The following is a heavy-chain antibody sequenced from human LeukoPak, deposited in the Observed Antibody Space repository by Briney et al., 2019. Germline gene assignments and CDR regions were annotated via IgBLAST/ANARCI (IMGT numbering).Heavy chain of an antibody. CDR2: MGSSGSHI. D-gene: IGHD2-2*01. Sequence: GGSLRLSCAASGFNFGIYSMTWVRQAPGKGLEWVASMGSSGSHIYYADSVKGRFTISRDNAKNSLYLQMNSLRAEDTAVYYCARHPPYCSSTSCWYDYWGQGTLVTVSS. CDR1: GFNFGIYS. CDR3: ARHPPYCSSTSCWYDY. J-gene: IGHJ4*02. V-gene: IGHV3-21*04.